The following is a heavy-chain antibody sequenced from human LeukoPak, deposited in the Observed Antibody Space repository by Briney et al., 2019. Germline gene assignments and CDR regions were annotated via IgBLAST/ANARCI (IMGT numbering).Heavy chain of an antibody. J-gene: IGHJ4*02. CDR2: ISSRSSSM. CDR1: GLTFSSYS. Sequence: GGSLRLSCAASGLTFSSYSMNWVRQAPGKGLEWVSSISSRSSSMYYADSVKGRFTISRDNAKNSLYLQMNGLRAEDTAVYYCAREEYSGSYYFDYWGQGTLVTVSS. CDR3: AREEYSGSYYFDY. D-gene: IGHD1-26*01. V-gene: IGHV3-21*01.